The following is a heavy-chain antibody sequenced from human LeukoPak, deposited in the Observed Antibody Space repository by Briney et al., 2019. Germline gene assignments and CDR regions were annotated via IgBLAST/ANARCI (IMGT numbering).Heavy chain of an antibody. J-gene: IGHJ6*02. CDR1: GFTFSSYA. CDR3: AKDLSSTSCCPNYYYYGMDV. Sequence: PGGSLRLSCAASGFTFSSYAMSWVRQAPGKGLEWVSAISGSGGSTYYADSVKGPFTISRDNSKNTLYLQMTSLRAEDTAVYYCAKDLSSTSCCPNYYYYGMDVWGQGTTVTVSS. V-gene: IGHV3-23*01. D-gene: IGHD2-2*01. CDR2: ISGSGGST.